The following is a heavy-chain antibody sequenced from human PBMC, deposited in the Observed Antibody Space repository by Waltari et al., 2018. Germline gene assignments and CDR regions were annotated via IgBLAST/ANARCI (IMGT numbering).Heavy chain of an antibody. Sequence: VQVLESGGDLVQPGGSLRLSCVASGFDFVNSAMSWVRQTPGKGPGWFSTITGTGGGPLYANSPYYADSVKGRFTISRDNSKNTIYLQMSSLSAEDTAVYYCAKGSGMDVWGHGTTVTVSS. CDR2: ITGTGGGPLYANSP. CDR1: GFDFVNSA. J-gene: IGHJ6*02. V-gene: IGHV3-23*01. CDR3: AKGSGMDV.